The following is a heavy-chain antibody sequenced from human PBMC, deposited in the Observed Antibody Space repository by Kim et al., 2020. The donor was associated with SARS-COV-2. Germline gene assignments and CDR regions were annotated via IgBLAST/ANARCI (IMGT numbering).Heavy chain of an antibody. D-gene: IGHD6-19*01. CDR1: GGSMSSYY. CDR2: CYYTWSA. CDR3: SCARGPSGNGVYY. Sequence: SETLSLTCTVSGGSMSSYYWNWIRQPPGKGLEWIGFCYYTWSANYNPSPNSRGRISVETYKNQFSLNLSPVTAAATAMDFCSCARGPSGNGVYY. J-gene: IGHJ6*01. V-gene: IGHV4-59*12.